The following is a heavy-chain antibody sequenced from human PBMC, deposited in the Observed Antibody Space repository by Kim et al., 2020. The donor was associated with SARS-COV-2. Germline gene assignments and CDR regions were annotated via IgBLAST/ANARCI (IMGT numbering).Heavy chain of an antibody. D-gene: IGHD2-21*02. CDR2: IIPIFGTA. Sequence: SVKVSCKASGGTFSSYVISWVRQAPGQGLEWMGGIIPIFGTANYAQKFQGRVTITADESTSTAYMELVSLRSEDTAVYYCARSPYCGGDCYSGGMDVWGQGTTVIVSS. V-gene: IGHV1-69*13. CDR3: ARSPYCGGDCYSGGMDV. J-gene: IGHJ6*02. CDR1: GGTFSSYV.